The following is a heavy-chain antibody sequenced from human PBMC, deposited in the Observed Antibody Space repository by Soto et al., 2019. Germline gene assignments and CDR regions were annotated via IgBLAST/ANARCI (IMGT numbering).Heavy chain of an antibody. Sequence: PGESLKISCNGSGYSFTSYWIRWVRQMPGKGLEWMGRIDPSDSYTNYSPSFQGHVTISADKSISTAYLQWSSLKASDTAMYFCARHLVGSTRGNFDYWGQGTLVTVSA. V-gene: IGHV5-10-1*01. CDR3: ARHLVGSTRGNFDY. CDR1: GYSFTSYW. J-gene: IGHJ4*01. D-gene: IGHD2-2*01. CDR2: IDPSDSYT.